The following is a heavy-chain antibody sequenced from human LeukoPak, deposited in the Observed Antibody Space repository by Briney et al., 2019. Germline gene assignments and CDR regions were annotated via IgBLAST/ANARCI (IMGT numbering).Heavy chain of an antibody. V-gene: IGHV3-9*01. D-gene: IGHD3-22*01. J-gene: IGHJ3*02. CDR1: GFTFDDYA. CDR2: ISWNSGSI. Sequence: PGRSLRLSCAASGFTFDDYAMHWVRQAPGKGLEWVSGISWNSGSIGYADSVKGRFTISRDNAKNSLYLQMNSLRAEDTALYYCAKDRLYYDSRLGAFDIWGQGTMVTVSS. CDR3: AKDRLYYDSRLGAFDI.